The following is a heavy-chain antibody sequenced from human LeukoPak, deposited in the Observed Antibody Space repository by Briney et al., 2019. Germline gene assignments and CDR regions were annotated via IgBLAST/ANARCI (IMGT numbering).Heavy chain of an antibody. Sequence: GGSLRLSCAASGFTFSSYNMNWVRQAPGKGLEWVSAISGSGGSTYYADSVKGRFTISRDNSKNTLYLQMNSLRAEDTAVYYCAKVGSGSFDYWGQGTLVTVSS. D-gene: IGHD1-26*01. J-gene: IGHJ4*02. CDR2: ISGSGGST. V-gene: IGHV3-23*01. CDR1: GFTFSSYN. CDR3: AKVGSGSFDY.